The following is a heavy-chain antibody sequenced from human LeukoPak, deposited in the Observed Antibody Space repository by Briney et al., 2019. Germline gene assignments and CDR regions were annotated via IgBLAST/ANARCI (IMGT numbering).Heavy chain of an antibody. CDR1: GFTFNSYA. Sequence: GGSLRLSSAASGFTFNSYAMNWVRQAPRKGLEWVSSISGGGETTYYADSAKGRFTISRDNSQNTLYLQMNSLRAEDTAVYYCARDYADYVGYFFFDYWGQGTLVTVSS. D-gene: IGHD4-17*01. V-gene: IGHV3-23*01. CDR3: ARDYADYVGYFFFDY. J-gene: IGHJ4*02. CDR2: ISGGGETT.